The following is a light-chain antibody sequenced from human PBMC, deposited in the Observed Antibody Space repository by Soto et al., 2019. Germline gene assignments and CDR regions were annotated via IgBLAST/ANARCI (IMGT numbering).Light chain of an antibody. CDR1: SSNIGAGYD. Sequence: QSVLTQPPSVSGAPGQRVTISCTGSSSNIGAGYDVHWYQQLPGTAPKLLIYDNSNRPAGVPDRFSGSKSGTSASLAITGPQAEDGADYYCISYTSDDVRYVFGTGTKVTVL. CDR3: ISYTSDDVRYV. CDR2: DNS. V-gene: IGLV1-40*01. J-gene: IGLJ1*01.